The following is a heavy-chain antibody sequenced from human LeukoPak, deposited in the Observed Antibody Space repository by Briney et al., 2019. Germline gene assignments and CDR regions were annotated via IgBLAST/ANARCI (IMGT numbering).Heavy chain of an antibody. Sequence: GGSLRLSCAASGFTVSGNYMTWVRQVSGKGLEWVSVIYSGGSTYYTDSVQGRFSISRDNSQNTLYLQMNSLRAEDTAVYYCAAPLTVIPYWGQGTLVTVSS. CDR3: AAPLTVIPY. CDR2: IYSGGST. J-gene: IGHJ4*02. CDR1: GFTVSGNY. D-gene: IGHD4-17*01. V-gene: IGHV3-66*01.